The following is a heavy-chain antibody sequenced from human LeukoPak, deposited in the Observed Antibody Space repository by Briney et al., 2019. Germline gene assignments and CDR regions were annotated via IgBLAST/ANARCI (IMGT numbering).Heavy chain of an antibody. J-gene: IGHJ6*03. CDR3: ARGIAARPDYYYYYMDV. CDR1: GFTFSDYY. V-gene: IGHV3-11*01. CDR2: ISSSGITI. D-gene: IGHD6-6*01. Sequence: GGSLRLSCAASGFTFSDYYMTWIRQAPGKGLEWVSYISSSGITIYYADSVKGRFTISRDNAKNSLYLQMNSLRAEDTALYYCARGIAARPDYYYYYMDVWGKGTTVTVSS.